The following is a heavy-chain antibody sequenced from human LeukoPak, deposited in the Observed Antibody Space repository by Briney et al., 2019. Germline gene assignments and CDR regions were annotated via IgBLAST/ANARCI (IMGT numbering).Heavy chain of an antibody. CDR2: ISSSSSTI. Sequence: GGSLRLSCAASGFTFSSYSMNWVRQAPGKGLEWVSYISSSSSTIYYADSVKGRFTISRDNAKNSLYLQMNSLRAEDTAVYYCARDRRYFDWLTVPFDYWGQGTLVTVSS. V-gene: IGHV3-48*01. J-gene: IGHJ4*02. CDR3: ARDRRYFDWLTVPFDY. D-gene: IGHD3-9*01. CDR1: GFTFSSYS.